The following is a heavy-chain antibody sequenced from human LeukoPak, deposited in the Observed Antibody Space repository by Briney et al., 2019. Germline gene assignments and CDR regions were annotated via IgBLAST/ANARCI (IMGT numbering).Heavy chain of an antibody. D-gene: IGHD5-18*01. V-gene: IGHV3-74*01. Sequence: GGSLRLSCAASGLTFSSYWMHWVRQAPGKGLVWVSRINSDGSSTSYADSVKGRFTISRDNAKNTLYLQMNSLRAEDTAVYYCARAVDTATVHYYYGMDVWGQGTTVTVSS. CDR3: ARAVDTATVHYYYGMDV. CDR2: INSDGSST. CDR1: GLTFSSYW. J-gene: IGHJ6*02.